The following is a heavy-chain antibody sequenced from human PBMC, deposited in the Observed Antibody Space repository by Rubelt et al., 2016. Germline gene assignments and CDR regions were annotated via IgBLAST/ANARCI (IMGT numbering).Heavy chain of an antibody. Sequence: QVQLVQSGAEVKKPGASVKVSCKASGYTFTSYYMHWVRQAPGQGLEWMGIINPSGGSTGYAQKFQGRTTMTRDMSTSTVYIGLSSLRSEDTGVYYCARANSGSGYFGIDYWGQGTLVTVSS. CDR3: ARANSGSGYFGIDY. D-gene: IGHD3-22*01. J-gene: IGHJ4*02. CDR2: INPSGGST. V-gene: IGHV1-46*01. CDR1: GYTFTSYY.